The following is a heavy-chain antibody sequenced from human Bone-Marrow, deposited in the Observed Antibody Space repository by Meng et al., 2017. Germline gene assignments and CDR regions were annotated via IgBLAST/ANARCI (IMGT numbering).Heavy chain of an antibody. Sequence: GGFLRLSCAASGFTFSGYWMHWVRQAPGKGLVWVSRINSDGSSTTYADSVKGRFTISIDNAKNTLYLQMNSLRAEDTAVYYCASDPILTYSNYRVQFDYWGQGTLVTVSS. D-gene: IGHD4-11*01. V-gene: IGHV3-74*01. CDR1: GFTFSGYW. CDR2: INSDGSST. CDR3: ASDPILTYSNYRVQFDY. J-gene: IGHJ4*02.